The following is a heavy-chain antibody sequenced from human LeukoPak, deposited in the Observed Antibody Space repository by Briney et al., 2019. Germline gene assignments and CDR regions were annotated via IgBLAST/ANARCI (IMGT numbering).Heavy chain of an antibody. Sequence: GGSLRPSCAASGFTFRDYTTNWVRQTPGKGLEWVSAINKGGSYMTYADSVKGRFTVSRDNAKNSLFLQMNNLRVEDTAVYFCAREVLIVVEPAANTIDYWGQGTRVTVSS. CDR1: GFTFRDYT. D-gene: IGHD2-2*01. CDR3: AREVLIVVEPAANTIDY. CDR2: INKGGSYM. V-gene: IGHV3-21*01. J-gene: IGHJ4*02.